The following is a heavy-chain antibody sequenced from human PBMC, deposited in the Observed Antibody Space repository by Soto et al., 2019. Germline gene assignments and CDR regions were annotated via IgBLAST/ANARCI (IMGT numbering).Heavy chain of an antibody. CDR3: AREVYSNYFPSFDY. CDR1: GYTFTSYG. D-gene: IGHD4-4*01. Sequence: ASVKVSCKASGYTFTSYGISWVRQAPGQGLEWLGWIIAYNVNTKYSQKFQGRVTITRDTSASTAYMELSSLRSEDTAVYYCAREVYSNYFPSFDYWGQGTLVTVSS. CDR2: IIAYNVNT. J-gene: IGHJ4*02. V-gene: IGHV1-18*01.